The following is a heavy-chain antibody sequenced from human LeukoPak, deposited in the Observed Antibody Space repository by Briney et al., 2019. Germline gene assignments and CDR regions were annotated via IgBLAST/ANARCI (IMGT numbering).Heavy chain of an antibody. CDR3: ARDAAEDLGVLRSFGELHVPWFVP. Sequence: GGSLRLSCAASGFTFSSYSMNWVRQAPGKGLEWVSSISSSSSYIYYADSVKGRFTISRDNAKNSLYLQMNRLTAEDTAVYFCARDAAEDLGVLRSFGELHVPWFVPWAREPWSPSPQ. J-gene: IGHJ5*02. CDR2: ISSSSSYI. CDR1: GFTFSSYS. V-gene: IGHV3-21*01. D-gene: IGHD3-10*01.